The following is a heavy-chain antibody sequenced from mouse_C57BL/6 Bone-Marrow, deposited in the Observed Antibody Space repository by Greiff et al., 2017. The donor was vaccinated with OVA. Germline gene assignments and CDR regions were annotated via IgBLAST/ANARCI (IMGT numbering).Heavy chain of an antibody. CDR3: ARRPIYYGYDGWFAY. D-gene: IGHD2-2*01. CDR2: LSSGGSYT. Sequence: EVQRVESGGDLVKPGGSLKLSCAASGFTFSSYGMSWVRQTPDKRLEWVATLSSGGSYTYYPDSVKGRFTISRDNAKNTLYLQMSSLKSEDTAMYYCARRPIYYGYDGWFAYWGQGTLVTVSA. V-gene: IGHV5-6*01. CDR1: GFTFSSYG. J-gene: IGHJ3*01.